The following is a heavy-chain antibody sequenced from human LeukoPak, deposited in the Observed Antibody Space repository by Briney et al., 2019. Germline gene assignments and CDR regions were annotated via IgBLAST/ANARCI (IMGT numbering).Heavy chain of an antibody. Sequence: PGGSLRLSCAASGFTFSDYYMSWIRQAPGKGLEWVSYISSSGSTIYYADSVKGRFTISRDNAKNSLYLQMNSLRAEDTAVYYCASSAAAGYYYYMDVWGKGTTVTVSS. D-gene: IGHD6-13*01. V-gene: IGHV3-11*01. CDR1: GFTFSDYY. CDR3: ASSAAAGYYYYMDV. J-gene: IGHJ6*03. CDR2: ISSSGSTI.